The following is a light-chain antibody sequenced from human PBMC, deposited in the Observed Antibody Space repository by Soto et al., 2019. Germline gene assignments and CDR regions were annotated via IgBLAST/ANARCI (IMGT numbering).Light chain of an antibody. CDR3: QQYGSSPTWT. CDR2: GAS. J-gene: IGKJ1*01. Sequence: EIVLTQSPGILSLSPGERASLSCGASQSISSNFLAWYQQKPGQAPRLLIYGASSRATGIPDRFSGSGSGTDFTLTISRLEPEDFAVYYCQQYGSSPTWTFGQGTKVDIK. V-gene: IGKV3-20*01. CDR1: QSISSNF.